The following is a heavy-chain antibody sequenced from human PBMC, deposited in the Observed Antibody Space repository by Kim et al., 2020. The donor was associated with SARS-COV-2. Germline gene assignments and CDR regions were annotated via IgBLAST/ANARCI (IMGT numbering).Heavy chain of an antibody. Sequence: GGSLRLSCAASGFTFSSYWMHWVRQAPGKGLVWVSRINSDGSSTNYADSVKGRFTISRDNAKNTLYLQMNSLRAEDTAVYYCAREGSGVSHYYGRDGWGPGATVAVSS. V-gene: IGHV3-74*01. J-gene: IGHJ6*02. D-gene: IGHD3-10*01. CDR3: AREGSGVSHYYGRDG. CDR2: INSDGSST. CDR1: GFTFSSYW.